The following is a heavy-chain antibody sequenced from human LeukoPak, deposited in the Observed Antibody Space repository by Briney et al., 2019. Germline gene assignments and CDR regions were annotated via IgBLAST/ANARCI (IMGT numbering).Heavy chain of an antibody. Sequence: PGGPLRLSCAASGFPFSSPAISWVRQTPGKGLEWVSSITPSGDGTYYAASVKGRFTISRDNSKNTLYLQMDSLRADDTAKYYCAKDSPVATWWGQGTLVTVSS. V-gene: IGHV3-23*01. J-gene: IGHJ4*02. CDR1: GFPFSSPA. CDR2: ITPSGDGT. CDR3: AKDSPVATW. D-gene: IGHD1-26*01.